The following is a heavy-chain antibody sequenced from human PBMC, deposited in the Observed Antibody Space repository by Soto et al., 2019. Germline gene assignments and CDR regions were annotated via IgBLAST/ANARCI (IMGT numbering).Heavy chain of an antibody. Sequence: EVQLSESGGGLVQPGGSLRLSCAVSGFTFSSHGMSWVRQAPGKGLEWVSVISGDGGKTFYADSVKGRFTISRDNSKNTVYLQMSSLRAEDTAVYYCAKDIRVTGRSRRAYDCWGQGILVTVST. CDR1: GFTFSSHG. CDR3: AKDIRVTGRSRRAYDC. V-gene: IGHV3-23*01. CDR2: ISGDGGKT. J-gene: IGHJ4*02. D-gene: IGHD3-9*01.